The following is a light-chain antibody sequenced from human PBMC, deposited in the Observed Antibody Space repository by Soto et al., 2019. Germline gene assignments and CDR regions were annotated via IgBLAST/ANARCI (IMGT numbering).Light chain of an antibody. CDR1: QSVSSY. CDR2: DAS. J-gene: IGKJ1*01. Sequence: EIVLTQSPATLSLSPGERATLSCRASQSVSSYLAWYQQKPGQAATLLIYDASTRATGIPARFSGSGSGTDFTLTISSLXPEDFAVYYCQQRSNWPPWTFGQGTKVEIK. CDR3: QQRSNWPPWT. V-gene: IGKV3-11*01.